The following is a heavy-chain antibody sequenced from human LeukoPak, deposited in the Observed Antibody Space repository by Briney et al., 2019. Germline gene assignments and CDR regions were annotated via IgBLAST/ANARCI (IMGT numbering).Heavy chain of an antibody. CDR3: ARGIAAAGHGMDV. D-gene: IGHD6-13*01. CDR2: ISTSGTYM. J-gene: IGHJ6*02. V-gene: IGHV3-21*01. CDR1: GLTFSGYI. Sequence: GGSLRLSCAASGLTFSGYIMNWVRQAPGKGLEWVSSISTSGTYMDYADSVKGRFIISRDNSKNLLFLQMNSLRAEDTAVYSCARGIAAAGHGMDVWGQGTTVTVSS.